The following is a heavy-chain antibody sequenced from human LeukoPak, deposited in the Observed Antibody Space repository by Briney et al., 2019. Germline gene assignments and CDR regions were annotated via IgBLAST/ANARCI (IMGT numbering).Heavy chain of an antibody. CDR3: ARGHGDAFDY. D-gene: IGHD4-17*01. V-gene: IGHV4-59*12. Sequence: SETLSLTCTVSDDSITIYYWSWIRQPPGKGLEWIGYIYYSGSTNYNPSLKSRVTISVDTSKNQFSLKLSSVTAADTAVYYCARGHGDAFDYWGQGTLVTVSS. CDR1: DDSITIYY. CDR2: IYYSGST. J-gene: IGHJ4*02.